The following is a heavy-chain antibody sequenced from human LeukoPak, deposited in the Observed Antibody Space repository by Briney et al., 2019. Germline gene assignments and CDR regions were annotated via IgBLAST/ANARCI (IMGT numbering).Heavy chain of an antibody. V-gene: IGHV4-39*01. D-gene: IGHD5-12*01. CDR3: ARHGSRVMATIEDF. Sequence: SETPSLTRTVSGGSLNRSSHYWGWVPPPPRQGPQWLGLIYYDGSAYYNLSLKSRLTISIDTSKSQFSLQLSSVTAADTAVYYCARHGSRVMATIEDFWGQGTLVIVSS. CDR2: IYYDGSA. J-gene: IGHJ4*02. CDR1: GGSLNRSSHY.